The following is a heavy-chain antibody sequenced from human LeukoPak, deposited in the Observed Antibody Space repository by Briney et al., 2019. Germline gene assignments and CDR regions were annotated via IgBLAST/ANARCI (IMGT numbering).Heavy chain of an antibody. V-gene: IGHV4-59*01. CDR3: ARDRQLADAFDI. CDR1: GGSISSYY. Sequence: QPSETLSLTCTVSGGSISSYYWSRIRQPPGKGLEWIGYIYYSGSTNYNPSLKSRVTISVDTSKNQFSLKLSSVTAADTAVYYCARDRQLADAFDIWGQGTMVTVSS. CDR2: IYYSGST. J-gene: IGHJ3*02. D-gene: IGHD6-6*01.